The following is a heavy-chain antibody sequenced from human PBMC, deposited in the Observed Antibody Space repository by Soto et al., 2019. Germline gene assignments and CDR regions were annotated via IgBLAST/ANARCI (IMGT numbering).Heavy chain of an antibody. D-gene: IGHD2-15*01. V-gene: IGHV1-18*01. CDR2: ISAYNGNT. CDR1: GYTFTSYG. Sequence: ASVKVSCKASGYTFTSYGISWVRQAPGQGLEWMGWISAYNGNTNYAQKLQAWVTMTRDTSISTAYMELSRLRSDDTAVYYCARDGCSGGSCSSSYYYGMDVWGQGTTVTVSS. CDR3: ARDGCSGGSCSSSYYYGMDV. J-gene: IGHJ6*02.